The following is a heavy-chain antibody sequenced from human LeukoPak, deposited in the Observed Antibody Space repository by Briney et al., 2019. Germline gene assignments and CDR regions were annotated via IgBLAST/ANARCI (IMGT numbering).Heavy chain of an antibody. D-gene: IGHD1-26*01. J-gene: IGHJ3*02. V-gene: IGHV1-69*06. CDR1: GDTFSNYA. Sequence: ASVKVSCKASGDTFSNYAISWVRQAPGQGLEWLGGIIPSFRTANYAQRFQGRVTITADKSTSTAYMELSSLRSEDTAVYYCASGSSGSYYGAAFDIWGQGTMVTVSS. CDR2: IIPSFRTA. CDR3: ASGSSGSYYGAAFDI.